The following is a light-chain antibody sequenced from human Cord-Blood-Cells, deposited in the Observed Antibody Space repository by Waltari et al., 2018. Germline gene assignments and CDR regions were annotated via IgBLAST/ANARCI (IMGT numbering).Light chain of an antibody. CDR1: STDFGRYNL. CDR3: CSYAGSSTYV. Sequence: QPALTQPASVAGSPPQLHTIPCTGTSTDFGRYNLASWYQQHSGRAPNLMIYAGSKRPSGVSIRFSDSKSGNTASLTISGRQAEDEANYSCCSYAGSSTYVFGSGTKVTVL. CDR2: AGS. V-gene: IGLV2-23*01. J-gene: IGLJ1*01.